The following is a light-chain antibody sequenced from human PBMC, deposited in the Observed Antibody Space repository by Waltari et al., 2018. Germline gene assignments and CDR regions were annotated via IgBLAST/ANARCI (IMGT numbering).Light chain of an antibody. CDR2: GKN. Sequence: SSDLTQDPDVSVALGQTVRITCQGDILRTYYGNWCRQKPGKAAELVIYGKNNRPSGIPDRFSASSSENTASLIITGAQAEDEADYYCSSRELSGHVVFGGGTRLTVL. CDR1: ILRTYY. J-gene: IGLJ2*01. CDR3: SSRELSGHVV. V-gene: IGLV3-19*01.